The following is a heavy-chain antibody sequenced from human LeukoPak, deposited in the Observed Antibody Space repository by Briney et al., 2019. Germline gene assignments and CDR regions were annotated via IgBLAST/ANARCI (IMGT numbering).Heavy chain of an antibody. J-gene: IGHJ4*02. CDR1: GFTFSGSA. CDR2: IRSKANSYAT. V-gene: IGHV3-73*01. CDR3: TRPNYGSWSGGGSPAEFNFDY. Sequence: GGSLRLSCAASGFTFSGSAMHWVRQASGKGLEWVGRIRSKANSYATAYAASVKGRFTISRDDSKNTAYLQMNSLKTEDTAVYYCTRPNYGSWSGGGSPAEFNFDYWGQGTLVTVSS. D-gene: IGHD6-6*01.